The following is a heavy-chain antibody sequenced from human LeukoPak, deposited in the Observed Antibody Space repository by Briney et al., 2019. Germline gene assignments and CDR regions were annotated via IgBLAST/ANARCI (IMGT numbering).Heavy chain of an antibody. CDR1: GFTFSSYP. CDR2: ISGSGGRT. J-gene: IGHJ5*02. CDR3: VLSMGGS. V-gene: IGHV3-23*01. Sequence: PGGSLRLSCAASGFTFSSYPMNWVRQAPRKGLEWVSAISGSGGRTHYADSVKGRFTISRDNSKNTVFLQMNSLRADDTAVYYCVLSMGGSWGQGTLVTVSS. D-gene: IGHD3-16*01.